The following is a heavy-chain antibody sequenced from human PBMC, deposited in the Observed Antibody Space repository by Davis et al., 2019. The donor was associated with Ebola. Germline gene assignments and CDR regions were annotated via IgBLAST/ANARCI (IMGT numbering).Heavy chain of an antibody. V-gene: IGHV5-51*01. Sequence: GESLKISCKDSGNSFTSHWIGWVRQMPGKGLDWMGIIYTGDSDTRYSPSFRGQVTISADKSMKTAFLQWSRLKASDSGMYYCASLRRTITGMDDGFDIWGQGTMVTVSS. CDR2: IYTGDSDT. D-gene: IGHD2-8*02. J-gene: IGHJ3*02. CDR1: GNSFTSHW. CDR3: ASLRRTITGMDDGFDI.